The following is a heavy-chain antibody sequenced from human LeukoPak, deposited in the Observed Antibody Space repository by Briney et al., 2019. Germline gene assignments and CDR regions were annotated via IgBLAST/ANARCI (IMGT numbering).Heavy chain of an antibody. D-gene: IGHD3-10*01. V-gene: IGHV1-18*01. J-gene: IGHJ4*02. CDR2: ISAYNGNT. CDR3: ARGTRHGSGSRLDY. CDR1: GYTFTNYA. Sequence: ASVKVSCKASGYTFTNYAISWVRQAPGQGLEWMGWISAYNGNTNYAQRLQGRVTMTTDTSTSTAYMELRSLRSDDTAVYYCARGTRHGSGSRLDYWGQGTLVTVSS.